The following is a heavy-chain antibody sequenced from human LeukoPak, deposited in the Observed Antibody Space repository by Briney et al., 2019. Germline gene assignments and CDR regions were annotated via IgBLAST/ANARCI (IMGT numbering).Heavy chain of an antibody. J-gene: IGHJ4*02. CDR1: GGSISDYY. CDR3: ARLPARRIVTTPTYFDF. CDR2: FSYSGST. D-gene: IGHD5-12*01. Sequence: SETLSLTCTVSGGSISDYYWNWIRQPPGKELEWIGYFSYSGSTNYNPSLRSRITISVDTSKNQFSLTLTSLTAADTAVYYCARLPARRIVTTPTYFDFWGRGTLVTVSS. V-gene: IGHV4-59*01.